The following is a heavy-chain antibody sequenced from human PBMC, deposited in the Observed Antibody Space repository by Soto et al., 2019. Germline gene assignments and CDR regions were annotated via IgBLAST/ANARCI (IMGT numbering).Heavy chain of an antibody. CDR3: AKYGTWYRDLDF. CDR1: GFTFSSYD. J-gene: IGHJ4*02. CDR2: ISRSGDTT. V-gene: IGHV3-23*01. Sequence: LRLSCAASGFTFSSYDMSWVRQAPGKGLEWVSGISRSGDTTYYGDSMKGRFTISRDNSKNTLYLQMNSLRAEDTALYYCAKYGTWYRDLDFWGQGTLVTVSS. D-gene: IGHD6-13*01.